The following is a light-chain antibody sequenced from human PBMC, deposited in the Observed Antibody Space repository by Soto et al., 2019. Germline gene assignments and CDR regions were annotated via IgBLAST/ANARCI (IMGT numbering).Light chain of an antibody. J-gene: IGKJ3*01. V-gene: IGKV1-9*01. CDR3: QQHNSYPLT. CDR2: VAS. Sequence: DIQLTQSPSFLSASVGDRVTITCRASQDTRSYLAWYQQKPGKAPKLLSYVASTLQSGVPSRFSASGSGTEFTLTISSLQPEDFATYYCQQHNSYPLTFGPGTKVEIK. CDR1: QDTRSY.